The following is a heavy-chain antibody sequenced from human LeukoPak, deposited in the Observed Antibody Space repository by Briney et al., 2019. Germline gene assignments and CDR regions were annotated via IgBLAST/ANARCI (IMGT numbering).Heavy chain of an antibody. J-gene: IGHJ6*03. CDR3: ARRSGSYSGRYYYYMDV. CDR2: INNDGSIT. D-gene: IGHD3-10*01. Sequence: GGSLGLSCAASGFTFSSYWMHWVRQDPGKGLVWVSHINNDGSITNYADSVKGRFTISRDNAKNSLYLQMNSLRAEDTAVYYCARRSGSYSGRYYYYMDVWGKGTTVTISS. V-gene: IGHV3-74*01. CDR1: GFTFSSYW.